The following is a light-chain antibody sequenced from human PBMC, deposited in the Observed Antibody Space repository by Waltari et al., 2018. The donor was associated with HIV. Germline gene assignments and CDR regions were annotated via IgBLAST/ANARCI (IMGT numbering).Light chain of an antibody. CDR1: QRVSGY. CDR3: QQRSNWHT. V-gene: IGKV3-11*01. CDR2: DAS. Sequence: IVLTQSPATLSLSPGERATLSCRASQRVSGYLACYQHKPGQAPRLLIYDASNRATGIPARFSGSGSGTDFTLTISSLEPEDFAVYYCQQRSNWHTFGQGTKLEIK. J-gene: IGKJ2*01.